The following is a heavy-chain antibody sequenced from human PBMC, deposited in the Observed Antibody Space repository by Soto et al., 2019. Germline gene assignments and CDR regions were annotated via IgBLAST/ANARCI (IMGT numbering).Heavy chain of an antibody. CDR1: GFSLSTSGVG. D-gene: IGHD3-10*01. V-gene: IGHV2-5*02. J-gene: IGHJ5*02. CDR3: AHRNPELFWAGAWFDP. CDR2: IYWDDDK. Sequence: QITLKESGPTLVKPTQTLTLTCTFSGFSLSTSGVGVGWIRQPPGKALEWLALIYWDDDKRYSPSLKSRLTITKDTSKNQVVLTMTNMDPVDTATYYCAHRNPELFWAGAWFDPWGQGTLVTVSS.